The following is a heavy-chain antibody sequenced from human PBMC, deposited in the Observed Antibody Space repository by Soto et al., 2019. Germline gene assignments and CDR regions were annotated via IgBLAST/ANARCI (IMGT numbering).Heavy chain of an antibody. V-gene: IGHV1-18*01. CDR1: GYTFTSYG. Sequence: ASVKVSCKASGYTFTSYGISWVRQAPGQGLEWMGWISAYNGNTNYAQKLQGRVTMTTDTSTGTAYMELRSLRSDDTAVYYCALYYYDSSGYYWAPPLDYWGQGTLVTVSS. CDR3: ALYYYDSSGYYWAPPLDY. CDR2: ISAYNGNT. J-gene: IGHJ4*02. D-gene: IGHD3-22*01.